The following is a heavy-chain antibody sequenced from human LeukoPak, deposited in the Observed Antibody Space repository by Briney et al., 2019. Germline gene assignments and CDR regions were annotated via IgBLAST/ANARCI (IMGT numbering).Heavy chain of an antibody. V-gene: IGHV3-7*01. Sequence: PGGSLRLACAASGFRVSGYWMTWVRQAPGKGLGWVANIREDRNEKNYMDAVKGRLTISRDDAKNSVFLQMNSLRVEDTAVYYCARDAGGRSGSYYYDALDIWGQGTMVTVSP. CDR2: IREDRNEK. J-gene: IGHJ3*02. D-gene: IGHD3-10*01. CDR3: ARDAGGRSGSYYYDALDI. CDR1: GFRVSGYW.